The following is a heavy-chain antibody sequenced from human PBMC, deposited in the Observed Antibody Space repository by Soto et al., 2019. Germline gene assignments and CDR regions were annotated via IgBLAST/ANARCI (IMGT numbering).Heavy chain of an antibody. CDR3: AHHTSWEYYDILTGWGGMDV. CDR2: IYWDDDK. V-gene: IGHV2-5*02. CDR1: GFSLSTSGVG. Sequence: SGPTLVNPTQTLTLTCTFSGFSLSTSGVGVGWIRQPPGKALEWLALIYWDDDKRYSPSLKSSLTITKDTSKNQVVLTMTNMDPVDTATYYCAHHTSWEYYDILTGWGGMDVWGQGTTVTVSS. J-gene: IGHJ6*02. D-gene: IGHD3-9*01.